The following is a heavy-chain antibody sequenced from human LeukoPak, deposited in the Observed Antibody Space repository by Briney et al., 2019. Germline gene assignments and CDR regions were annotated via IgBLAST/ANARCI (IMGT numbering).Heavy chain of an antibody. CDR1: GFTFSSYG. D-gene: IGHD5/OR15-5a*01. CDR3: AKSTDY. J-gene: IGHJ4*02. V-gene: IGHV3-30*18. Sequence: GGSLRLSCAASGFTFSSYGMHWVRQAPGKGLEWVAVISYDGSNKYYADSVKGRFTISRDNSKNTLYLQMNSLRAEDTAVYYCAKSTDYWGQGTLVTVSS. CDR2: ISYDGSNK.